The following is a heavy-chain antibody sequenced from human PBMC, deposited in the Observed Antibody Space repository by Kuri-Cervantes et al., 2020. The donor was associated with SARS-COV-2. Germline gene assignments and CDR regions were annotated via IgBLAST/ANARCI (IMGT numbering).Heavy chain of an antibody. CDR2: ISYDGSNK. V-gene: IGHV3-30-3*01. Sequence: GESLKSSGAASGFTFSSYAMHWVRQAPGKGLEWVAVISYDGSNKYYADSVQGRFTISRDNSRSALYLRMKSLRAEDTATYFCATSTDFGAFIIPGEYWGQGTQVTVSS. CDR3: ATSTDFGAFIIPGEY. CDR1: GFTFSSYA. J-gene: IGHJ4*02. D-gene: IGHD3-3*01.